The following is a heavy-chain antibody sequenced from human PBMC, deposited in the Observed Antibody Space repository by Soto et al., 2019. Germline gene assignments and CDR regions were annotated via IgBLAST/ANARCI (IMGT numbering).Heavy chain of an antibody. V-gene: IGHV3-48*02. J-gene: IGHJ4*02. CDR1: GFTFSSYG. CDR3: ARGGAARPDY. Sequence: TGGSLRLSCAASGFTFSSYGMNWVRQAPGKGLAWVSYISSGRPTIQYADSVKGRFTISRDNAKNSLYLQMNSLRDEDTAVYYCARGGAARPDYWGQGTLVTVSS. D-gene: IGHD6-6*01. CDR2: ISSGRPTI.